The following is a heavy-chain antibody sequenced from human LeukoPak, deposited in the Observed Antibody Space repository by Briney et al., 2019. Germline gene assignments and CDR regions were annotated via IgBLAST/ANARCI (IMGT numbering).Heavy chain of an antibody. Sequence: ASVKVSCKASGFTFTSSAMQWVRQARGQRLEWIGWIVVGSGITNYAQKFQERLTITWDMSTSTAFMQLSSLRSEDTAVYYCAAAASYYYDRSGYLDPWGQGTLVTVSS. V-gene: IGHV1-58*02. CDR2: IVVGSGIT. CDR3: AAAASYYYDRSGYLDP. J-gene: IGHJ5*02. CDR1: GFTFTSSA. D-gene: IGHD3-22*01.